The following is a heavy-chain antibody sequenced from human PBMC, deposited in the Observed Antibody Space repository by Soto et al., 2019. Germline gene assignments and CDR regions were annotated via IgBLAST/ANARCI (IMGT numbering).Heavy chain of an antibody. Sequence: GASVKVSCKASGGTFSSYAISWVRQAPGQGLEWMGGIIPIFGTANYAQKFQGRVTITADESTSTAYMELSSLGSEDTAVYYCARRDNGSAGSYYGDYYYYYGMDVWGQGTTVTVSS. D-gene: IGHD1-26*01. CDR2: IIPIFGTA. CDR1: GGTFSSYA. J-gene: IGHJ6*02. CDR3: ARRDNGSAGSYYGDYYYYYGMDV. V-gene: IGHV1-69*13.